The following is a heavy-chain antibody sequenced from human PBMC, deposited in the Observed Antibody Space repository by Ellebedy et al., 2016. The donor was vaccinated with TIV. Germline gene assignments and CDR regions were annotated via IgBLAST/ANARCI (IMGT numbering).Heavy chain of an antibody. Sequence: GGSLRLSXAASGFTFSSYAMSWVCQPPGKGLEWVSAISGSGGSTYYADSVKGRFTISRDNSKNTLYLQMNSLRAEGKALYYCAEARYTSSWPREWWGQGTLVTVAS. CDR2: ISGSGGST. V-gene: IGHV3-23*01. CDR1: GFTFSSYA. CDR3: AEARYTSSWPREW. D-gene: IGHD6-13*01. J-gene: IGHJ4*02.